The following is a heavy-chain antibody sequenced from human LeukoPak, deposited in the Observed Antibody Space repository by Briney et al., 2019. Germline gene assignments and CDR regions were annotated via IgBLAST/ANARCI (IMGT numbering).Heavy chain of an antibody. CDR3: ARDYYDILTGCFRY. J-gene: IGHJ4*02. V-gene: IGHV1-18*04. D-gene: IGHD3-9*01. CDR2: ISAYNGNT. CDR1: GYTFTGYY. Sequence: ASVKVSCKASGYTFTGYYMHWVRQAPGQGLEWMGWISAYNGNTNYAQKLQGRVTMTTDTSMSTAYMELRSLRSDDTAVYYCARDYYDILTGCFRYWGQGTLVTVSS.